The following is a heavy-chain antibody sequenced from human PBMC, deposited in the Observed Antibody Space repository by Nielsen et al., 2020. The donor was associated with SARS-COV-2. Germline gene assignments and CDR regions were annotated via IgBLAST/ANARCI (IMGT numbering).Heavy chain of an antibody. V-gene: IGHV3-53*01. CDR3: ARDCSSTSCYTGAAVDY. J-gene: IGHJ4*02. Sequence: GESLKISCAASGFSVSSHDMNWVRQAPGKGLQWVSLIYSDGSTKYADSVKGRFTISRDNAENSLYPQMNSLRAEDTAVYYCARDCSSTSCYTGAAVDYWGQGTLVTVSS. CDR1: GFSVSSHD. CDR2: IYSDGST. D-gene: IGHD2-2*02.